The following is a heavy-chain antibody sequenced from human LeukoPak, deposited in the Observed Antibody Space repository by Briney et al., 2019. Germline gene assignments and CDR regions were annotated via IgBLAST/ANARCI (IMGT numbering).Heavy chain of an antibody. D-gene: IGHD3-9*01. V-gene: IGHV1-2*02. CDR1: GYTFTGYY. Sequence: ASVKVSCKASGYTFTGYYMHWVRQAPGQGLEWMGWINPNSGGTNYAQKFQGRVTMTRDTSISTAYMELSRLRSDDTAVYYCARGGSTLHSAGGHDIEFYYYYMDVWGKGTTVTISS. CDR3: ARGGSTLHSAGGHDIEFYYYYMDV. CDR2: INPNSGGT. J-gene: IGHJ6*03.